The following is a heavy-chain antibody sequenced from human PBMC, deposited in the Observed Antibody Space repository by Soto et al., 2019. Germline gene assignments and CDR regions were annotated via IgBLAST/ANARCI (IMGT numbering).Heavy chain of an antibody. CDR2: TRQDGGQE. J-gene: IGHJ5*02. Sequence: EVQLVESGGGLVQPGGSLRLSCAASGFTFSSYWMSWVRQAPGKGLEWVAHTRQDGGQEYYVDSVKGRFTISRDNAKNSLYLHMNSLRVEDTAVYYCTRYPNPTVAGLPSDLWGQGTLVTVSS. CDR3: TRYPNPTVAGLPSDL. CDR1: GFTFSSYW. D-gene: IGHD6-19*01. V-gene: IGHV3-7*03.